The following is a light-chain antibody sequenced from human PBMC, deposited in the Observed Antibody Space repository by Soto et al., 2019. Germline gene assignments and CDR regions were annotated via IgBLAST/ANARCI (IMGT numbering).Light chain of an antibody. CDR1: QSISTW. CDR3: QQHNSYPRT. CDR2: KAS. Sequence: DIQMTQSPSTLSASVGDRVTITCRASQSISTWLAWYQQKPGKAPKLLIYKASNLERGVPSRFSGSGSGTEFTLTISSLQPDDFATYYCQQHNSYPRTFGQGTKVEMK. V-gene: IGKV1-5*03. J-gene: IGKJ1*01.